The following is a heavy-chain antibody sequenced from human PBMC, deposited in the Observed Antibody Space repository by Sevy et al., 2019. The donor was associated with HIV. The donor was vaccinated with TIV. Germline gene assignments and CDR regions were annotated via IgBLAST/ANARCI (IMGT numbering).Heavy chain of an antibody. D-gene: IGHD3-22*01. Sequence: GGSLRLSCAASGFTVSSNYMSWVRQAPGKGLEWVSVIYSGGSTYYADSVKGRFTISRDNSKNTLYLQMNGLRVEDTAVYYCAAGTSGYSHFDYWGQGTLVTVSS. CDR3: AAGTSGYSHFDY. J-gene: IGHJ4*02. CDR1: GFTVSSNY. V-gene: IGHV3-53*01. CDR2: IYSGGST.